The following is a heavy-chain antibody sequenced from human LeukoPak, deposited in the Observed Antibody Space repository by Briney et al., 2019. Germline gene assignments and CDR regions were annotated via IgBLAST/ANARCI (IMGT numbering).Heavy chain of an antibody. V-gene: IGHV4-59*12. CDR3: AREGTDMGTYNWYDP. CDR2: IYYSGST. D-gene: IGHD1/OR15-1a*01. J-gene: IGHJ5*02. Sequence: SETLSLTCTVSGGSISSYYWSWIRQPPGKGLEWIGYIYYSGSTNYNPSLKSRVTISVDTSKNQFSLKLSSVTAADTAVYYCAREGTDMGTYNWYDPWDQGTLVTVSS. CDR1: GGSISSYY.